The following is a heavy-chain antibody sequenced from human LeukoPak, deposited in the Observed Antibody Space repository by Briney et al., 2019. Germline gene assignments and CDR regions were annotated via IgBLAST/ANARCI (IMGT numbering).Heavy chain of an antibody. CDR1: GGSFSGYY. V-gene: IGHV4-34*01. CDR2: INHSGST. CDR3: ARVGEPKLNYYFDY. Sequence: SETLSLTCAVYGGSFSGYYWSWIRQPPGKGLERIGEINHSGSTNYNPSLKSRVTISVDTSKNQFSLKLSSVTAADTAVYYCARVGEPKLNYYFDYSGQGTLVTVSS. D-gene: IGHD1-26*01. J-gene: IGHJ4*02.